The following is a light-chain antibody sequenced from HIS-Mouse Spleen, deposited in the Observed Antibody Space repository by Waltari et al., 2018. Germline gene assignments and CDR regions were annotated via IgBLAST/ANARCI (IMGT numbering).Light chain of an antibody. J-gene: IGLJ2*01. Sequence: SYELTQPPSVSVSPGQTARITCSGDALPKKYAYWYQQKSGQAPVLVIYEDSKRPSGVPRRFSGSSSRTMANFTIRGCQVEDEADYYCYSTDSSGNHRVFGGGTKLAVL. CDR3: YSTDSSGNHRV. CDR1: ALPKKY. CDR2: EDS. V-gene: IGLV3-10*01.